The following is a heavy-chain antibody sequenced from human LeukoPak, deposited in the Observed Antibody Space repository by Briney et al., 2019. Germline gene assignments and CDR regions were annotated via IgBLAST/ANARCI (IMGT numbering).Heavy chain of an antibody. V-gene: IGHV4-59*01. D-gene: IGHD1-26*01. CDR2: IYYSGST. Sequence: SDTLSLTCTVSGGSISGYYWTWIRQSPGKGLEWIGYIYYSGSTNYNPSLKSRVTISVDTSKNQFSLKLSSVTAADTAVYYCARENVALLYFDYWGQGTLVTVSS. J-gene: IGHJ4*02. CDR1: GGSISGYY. CDR3: ARENVALLYFDY.